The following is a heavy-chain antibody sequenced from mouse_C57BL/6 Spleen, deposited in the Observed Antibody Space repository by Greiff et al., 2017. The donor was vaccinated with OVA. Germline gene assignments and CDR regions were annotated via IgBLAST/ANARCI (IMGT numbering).Heavy chain of an antibody. D-gene: IGHD3-3*01. CDR1: GYTFTDYY. CDR2: IYPGSGNT. CDR3: AREGWTGGDYFDY. Sequence: QVQLQQSGAELVRPGASVKLSCKASGYTFTDYYINWVKQRPGQGLEWIARIYPGSGNTYYNEKFKGKATLTAEKSSSTAYMQLSSLTSEDSAVYFCAREGWTGGDYFDYWGQGTTLTVSS. J-gene: IGHJ2*01. V-gene: IGHV1-76*01.